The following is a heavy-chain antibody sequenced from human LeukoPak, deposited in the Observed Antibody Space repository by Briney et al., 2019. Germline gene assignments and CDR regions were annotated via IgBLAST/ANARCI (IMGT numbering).Heavy chain of an antibody. J-gene: IGHJ4*02. CDR3: ARDLGQSWSHFDY. V-gene: IGHV1-18*01. CDR1: GYTFTSYG. D-gene: IGHD2-8*01. CDR2: ISADNGNT. Sequence: ASVKVSCKDPGYTFTSYGISWVRQAPGQGLEWMGWISADNGNTNYAQKFQGRVTMTTDTSTGTAYMELRSLRSDDTAVYYCARDLGQSWSHFDYWGQGTLLTVSS.